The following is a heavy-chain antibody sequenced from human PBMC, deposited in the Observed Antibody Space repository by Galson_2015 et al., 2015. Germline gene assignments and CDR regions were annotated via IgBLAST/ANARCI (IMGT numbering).Heavy chain of an antibody. J-gene: IGHJ4*02. CDR2: ISGSGGST. D-gene: IGHD5-12*01. CDR1: GFTFSSYA. CDR3: AKDPILRRQWLRPSLFDY. Sequence: SLRLSCAASGFTFSSYAMSWVRQAPGKGLEWVSAISGSGGSTYYADSVKGRFTISRDNSKNTLYLQMNSLRAEDTAVYYCAKDPILRRQWLRPSLFDYWGQGTLVTVSS. V-gene: IGHV3-23*01.